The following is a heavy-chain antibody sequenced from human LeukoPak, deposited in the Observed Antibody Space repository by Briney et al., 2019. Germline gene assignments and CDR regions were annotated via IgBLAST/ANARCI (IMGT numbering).Heavy chain of an antibody. CDR2: MNPNSGNT. J-gene: IGHJ4*02. V-gene: IGHV1-8*03. CDR3: ARTPPRGLIDY. CDR1: GYTFTSYD. D-gene: IGHD3-16*01. Sequence: ASVKVSCKASGYTFTSYDINWVRQATGQGLEWMGWMNPNSGNTGYAQKFQGRVTITRDTSKSAAYMELSSLTSEDTAVYFCARTPPRGLIDYWGQGTLVTVSS.